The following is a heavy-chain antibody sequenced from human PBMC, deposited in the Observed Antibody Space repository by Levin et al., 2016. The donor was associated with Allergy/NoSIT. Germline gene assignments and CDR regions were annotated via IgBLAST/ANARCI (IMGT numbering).Heavy chain of an antibody. Sequence: WIRQPPGKGLEWIGYIYYSGSTYYNPSLKSRVTISVDTSKNQFSLKLSSVTAADTAVYYCATNGGITGIPFAFDYWGQGTLVTVSS. J-gene: IGHJ4*02. CDR2: IYYSGST. CDR3: ATNGGITGIPFAFDY. V-gene: IGHV4-31*02. D-gene: IGHD1-20*01.